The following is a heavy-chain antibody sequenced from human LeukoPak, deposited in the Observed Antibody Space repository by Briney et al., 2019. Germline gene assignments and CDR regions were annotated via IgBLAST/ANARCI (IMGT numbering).Heavy chain of an antibody. J-gene: IGHJ4*02. D-gene: IGHD3-22*01. V-gene: IGHV4-34*01. CDR2: IYHSGST. CDR1: GGSFSGYY. Sequence: PSETLSLTCAVYGGSFSGYYWSWIRQPPGKGLEWIGSIYHSGSTYYNPSLKSRVTISVDTSKNQFSLKLSSVTAADTAVYYCANYDSSGYYYDWGQGTLVTVSS. CDR3: ANYDSSGYYYD.